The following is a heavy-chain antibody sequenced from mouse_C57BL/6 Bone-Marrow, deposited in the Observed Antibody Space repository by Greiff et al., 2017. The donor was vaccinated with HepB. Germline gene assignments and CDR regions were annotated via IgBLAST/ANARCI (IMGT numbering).Heavy chain of an antibody. Sequence: QVQLQQSGAELARPGASVKLSCKASGYTFTSYGISWVKQRTGQGLEWIGEIYPRSGNTYYNEKFKGKATLTADKSSSTAYMELRSLTSEDSAVYFCARGTYDYDVGYYYAMDYWGQGTSVTVSS. CDR1: GYTFTSYG. CDR2: IYPRSGNT. J-gene: IGHJ4*01. D-gene: IGHD2-4*01. CDR3: ARGTYDYDVGYYYAMDY. V-gene: IGHV1-81*01.